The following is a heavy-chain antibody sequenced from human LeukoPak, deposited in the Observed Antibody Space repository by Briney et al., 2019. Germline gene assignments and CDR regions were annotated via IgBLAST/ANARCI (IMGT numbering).Heavy chain of an antibody. V-gene: IGHV4-39*07. CDR1: GGSISSSSYY. Sequence: PSETLSLTCTVSGGSISSSSYYWGWIRQPPGKGLEWIGSIYYSGSTYYNPSLKSRVTISVDTSKNQFSLKLSSVTAADTAVYYCARHSIPTPVCSGGSCYSGLGENWFDPWGQGTLVTVSS. CDR2: IYYSGST. J-gene: IGHJ5*02. CDR3: ARHSIPTPVCSGGSCYSGLGENWFDP. D-gene: IGHD2-15*01.